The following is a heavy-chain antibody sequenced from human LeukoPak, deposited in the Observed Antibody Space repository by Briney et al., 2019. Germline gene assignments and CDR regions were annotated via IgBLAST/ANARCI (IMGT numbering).Heavy chain of an antibody. CDR3: ARAYGGVYYYYGMDV. CDR2: ISHDGSNK. V-gene: IGHV3-30*03. Sequence: GGSLRLSCAAAGFTFSTYGMHWVRQAPGKGLEWVAVISHDGSNKYYADSVKGRFTISRDNSKNTLYLQMNSLRAEDTAVYYCARAYGGVYYYYGMDVWGQGTTVTVSS. D-gene: IGHD3-16*01. J-gene: IGHJ6*02. CDR1: GFTFSTYG.